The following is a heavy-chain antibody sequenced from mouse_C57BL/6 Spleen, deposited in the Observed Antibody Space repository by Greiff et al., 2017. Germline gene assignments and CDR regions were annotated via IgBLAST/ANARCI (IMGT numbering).Heavy chain of an antibody. D-gene: IGHD3-1*01. Sequence: VQLQQSVAELVRPGASLKLSCTASGFNIKSTYMHWVKQTPEQGLEWIGSIDPADGNTKYAPKVQGQVTITADTSLNTAYLQISSLTSEDTAIYSCASWGGTGDWGQGTTLTVSS. CDR2: IDPADGNT. V-gene: IGHV14-3*01. J-gene: IGHJ2*01. CDR1: GFNIKSTY. CDR3: ASWGGTGD.